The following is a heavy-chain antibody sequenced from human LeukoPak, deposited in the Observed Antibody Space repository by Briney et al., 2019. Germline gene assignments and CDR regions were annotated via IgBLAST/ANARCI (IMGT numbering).Heavy chain of an antibody. CDR3: AREYYDYVWGFFGY. J-gene: IGHJ4*02. Sequence: GGSLRLSCAASGFTFSSYGMSWVRQAPGKGLEWVSPISSSSSYIYYADSVKGRFTISRDNAKNSLYLQMNSLRAEDTAVYYCAREYYDYVWGFFGYWGQGTLVTVSS. CDR2: ISSSSSYI. CDR1: GFTFSSYG. D-gene: IGHD3-16*01. V-gene: IGHV3-21*01.